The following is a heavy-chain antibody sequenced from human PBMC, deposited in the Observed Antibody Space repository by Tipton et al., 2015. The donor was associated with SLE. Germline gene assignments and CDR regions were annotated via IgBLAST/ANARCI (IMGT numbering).Heavy chain of an antibody. J-gene: IGHJ4*02. CDR3: ARVTTVILFDY. Sequence: TLSLTCTVSGGSISSYYWSWIRQPPGKGLEWIGYIYYSGSTNYNPSLKSRVTISVDTSKNQFSRKLSSVTAADTAVYYCARVTTVILFDYWCQGTLVTVSS. CDR2: IYYSGST. V-gene: IGHV4-59*01. CDR1: GGSISSYY. D-gene: IGHD4-17*01.